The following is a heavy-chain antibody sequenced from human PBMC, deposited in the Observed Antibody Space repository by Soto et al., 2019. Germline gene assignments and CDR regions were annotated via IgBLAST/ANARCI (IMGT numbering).Heavy chain of an antibody. CDR3: ARAGGYSYGYDC. J-gene: IGHJ4*02. Sequence: PSETLSLTCTVSGGSISGYYWSWIRQPPGKGLEWIGYIYYSGSANYNPSLKSRVTISVDTSKNQFSLKLSSVTAADTAVYYCARAGGYSYGYDCWGQGTLVTVSS. V-gene: IGHV4-59*01. CDR2: IYYSGSA. D-gene: IGHD5-18*01. CDR1: GGSISGYY.